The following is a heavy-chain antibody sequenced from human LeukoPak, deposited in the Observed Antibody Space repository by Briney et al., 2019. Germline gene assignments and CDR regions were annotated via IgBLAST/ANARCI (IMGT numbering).Heavy chain of an antibody. Sequence: PGRSLKLSCAASGFNFDDYAMHWVRQAPGKGLEWVSGMSWNSDNTVYADSVKGRFTVSRENAKNSLSLQLNSLRPEDMALYYCAKGNSGSHRRGALDVWGQGTLVIVSS. V-gene: IGHV3-9*03. CDR3: AKGNSGSHRRGALDV. D-gene: IGHD6-19*01. CDR1: GFNFDDYA. CDR2: MSWNSDNT. J-gene: IGHJ3*01.